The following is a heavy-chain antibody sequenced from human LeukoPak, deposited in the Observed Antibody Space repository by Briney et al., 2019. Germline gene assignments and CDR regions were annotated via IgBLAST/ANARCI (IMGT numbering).Heavy chain of an antibody. CDR2: ISSNGVST. J-gene: IGHJ4*02. CDR1: GFTFSSYA. V-gene: IGHV3-64*01. D-gene: IGHD1-26*01. CDR3: ARRPDSGSYYVDF. Sequence: GGSLRLSCAASGFTFSSYAMHWVRQVPGKGLEYVSAISSNGVSTDYANSVKGRFTVSRDNSKNTLYLQMGGLRAEDMAVYYCARRPDSGSYYVDFWGQGTLVTVSS.